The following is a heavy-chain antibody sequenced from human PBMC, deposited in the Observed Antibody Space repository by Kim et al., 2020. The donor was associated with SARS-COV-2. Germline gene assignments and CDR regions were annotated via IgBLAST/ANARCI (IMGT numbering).Heavy chain of an antibody. V-gene: IGHV1-46*01. J-gene: IGHJ4*02. Sequence: AQKFQGRVTMTKDTSTSTVYMELSSLGSEDTAVYYCARVAIAGRRFFDYWGQGTLVTVSS. D-gene: IGHD6-6*01. CDR3: ARVAIAGRRFFDY.